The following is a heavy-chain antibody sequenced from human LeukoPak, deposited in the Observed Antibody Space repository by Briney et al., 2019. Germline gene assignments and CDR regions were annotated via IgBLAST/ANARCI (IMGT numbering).Heavy chain of an antibody. J-gene: IGHJ4*02. Sequence: GGSLRLSCAASGFTFSSYAMSWVRQAPGKGLEWVSTISGSGGGTYYADSVKGRFTLSRDNSMNTLYLQMNSLRAEDTAVYYCAKDIESGRSADYWGQGTLVTVSS. CDR1: GFTFSSYA. V-gene: IGHV3-23*01. D-gene: IGHD3-10*01. CDR2: ISGSGGGT. CDR3: AKDIESGRSADY.